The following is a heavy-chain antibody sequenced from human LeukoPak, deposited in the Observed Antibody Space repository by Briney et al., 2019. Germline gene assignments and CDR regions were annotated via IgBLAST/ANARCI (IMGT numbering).Heavy chain of an antibody. J-gene: IGHJ4*02. Sequence: GGSLRLSCAASGFTVSSNYMSWVRQAPGKGLEWVSVIYRGGSTYYADSVKGRFTISRDNSKNTLYLQMNSLRAEDTAVYYCARDCSSTSCYDYWGQGTLVTVSS. CDR1: GFTVSSNY. V-gene: IGHV3-53*01. D-gene: IGHD2-2*01. CDR3: ARDCSSTSCYDY. CDR2: IYRGGST.